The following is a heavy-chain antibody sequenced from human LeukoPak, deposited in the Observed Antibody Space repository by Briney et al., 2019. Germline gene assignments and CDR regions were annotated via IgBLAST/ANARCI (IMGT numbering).Heavy chain of an antibody. J-gene: IGHJ5*02. CDR1: RFTFSIYS. CDR2: ISSISSYI. CDR3: ARDSARNEVPVLWFGDYAWFDP. Sequence: GGSLRLSCAASRFTFSIYSMNGVRQAPGKGLECVSSISSISSYIYYPDSVNGRFTISRDNAKTSLYLQMNSLRAEDTAVYYCARDSARNEVPVLWFGDYAWFDPWGKGTLVTVSS. D-gene: IGHD3-10*01. V-gene: IGHV3-21*01.